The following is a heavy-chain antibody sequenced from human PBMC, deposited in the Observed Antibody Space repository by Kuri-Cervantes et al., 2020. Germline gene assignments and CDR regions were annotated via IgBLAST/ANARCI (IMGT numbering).Heavy chain of an antibody. CDR1: GFTFSSYS. V-gene: IGHV3-21*04. J-gene: IGHJ4*02. CDR3: ARDAGDGSYVAIDY. Sequence: GESLKISCAASGFTFSSYSMNWVRQAPGKGLEWVSSISSSSSYIYYADSVKGRFTISRDNAKNSLYLQMNSLRAEDTAVYYCARDAGDGSYVAIDYWGQGALVTVSS. D-gene: IGHD1-26*01. CDR2: ISSSSSYI.